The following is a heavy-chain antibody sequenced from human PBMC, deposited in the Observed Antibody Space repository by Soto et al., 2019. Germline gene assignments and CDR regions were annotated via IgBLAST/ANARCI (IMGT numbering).Heavy chain of an antibody. D-gene: IGHD1-1*01. Sequence: QVQLQQSGPGLVKPSQTLSLTCDISGDSVSSNSAGWSWIRQTPSRGLEWLGRTYYRSKWYNNYAVSVQSRVSVNPDTAKNQFSLQLNSVTPEDTAVYYCARGSWDDVSGHYYMDVWGKGTTVTVSS. CDR2: TYYRSKWYN. J-gene: IGHJ6*03. CDR1: GDSVSSNSAG. V-gene: IGHV6-1*01. CDR3: ARGSWDDVSGHYYMDV.